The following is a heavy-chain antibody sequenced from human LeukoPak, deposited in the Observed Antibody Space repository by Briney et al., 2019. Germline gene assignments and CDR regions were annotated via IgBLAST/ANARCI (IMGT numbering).Heavy chain of an antibody. CDR3: ARGSGFGV. J-gene: IGHJ4*02. V-gene: IGHV3-74*01. D-gene: IGHD3-9*01. Sequence: PGGSLRLSCAASGFTVSTYWMHWVRQVPGKGLVRVSGISSDGATTHYADSAKGRFTISRDNAKNTLYLQMNSLRVEDTAVYYCARGSGFGVWGQGTLVTVSS. CDR2: ISSDGATT. CDR1: GFTVSTYW.